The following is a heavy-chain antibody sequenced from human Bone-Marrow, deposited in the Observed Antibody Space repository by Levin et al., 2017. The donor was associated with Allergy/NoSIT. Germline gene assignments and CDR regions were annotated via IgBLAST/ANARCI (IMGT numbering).Heavy chain of an antibody. CDR2: FSPSDGTT. Sequence: PGGSLRLSCVGSGFSQNFYAMNWVRQAPGKGLDWVSSFSPSDGTTRYADFVRGRFTISRDSSQNTLYLQMNSVTAEDTAVYYCARRESSESGGYLAWGSPSRKPKNSYHHYAMDVWGQGTTVIVSS. CDR3: ARRESSESGGYLAWGSPSRKPKNSYHHYAMDV. CDR1: GFSQNFYA. J-gene: IGHJ6*02. V-gene: IGHV3-23*01. D-gene: IGHD3-22*01.